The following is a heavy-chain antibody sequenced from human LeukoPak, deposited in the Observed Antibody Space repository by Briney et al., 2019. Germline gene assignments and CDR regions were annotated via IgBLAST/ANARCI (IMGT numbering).Heavy chain of an antibody. Sequence: GGSLRLSCAASGFTFSSYIMNRVRQAPGKGLEWVAVISSDEINEYYADSVKGRFTISRDNSKNTLYLQINSLRGEDTAVYYCAKGESITSAWFDSWGQGTLVTVSS. CDR2: ISSDEINE. J-gene: IGHJ5*01. CDR1: GFTFSSYI. CDR3: AKGESITSAWFDS. V-gene: IGHV3-30*18. D-gene: IGHD5-24*01.